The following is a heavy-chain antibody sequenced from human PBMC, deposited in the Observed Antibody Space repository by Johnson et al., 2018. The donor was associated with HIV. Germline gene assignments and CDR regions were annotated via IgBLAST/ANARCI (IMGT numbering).Heavy chain of an antibody. CDR3: ARAYMSSGSYYDAFDI. V-gene: IGHV3-20*04. CDR2: INWNGDST. Sequence: VQLVESGGRVVRPGGSLRVSCAASGFTFDDYGMNWVRQAPGKGLEWVSGINWNGDSTGYADSVKGRFTISRDNAKNSLYLQMNSLRAEDTALYYCARAYMSSGSYYDAFDIWGQGTMVIVSS. D-gene: IGHD1-26*01. CDR1: GFTFDDYG. J-gene: IGHJ3*02.